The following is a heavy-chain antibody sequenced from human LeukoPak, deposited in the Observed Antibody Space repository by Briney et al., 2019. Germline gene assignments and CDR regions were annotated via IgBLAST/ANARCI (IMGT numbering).Heavy chain of an antibody. CDR2: INPNSGGT. Sequence: ASVKVSCKASGYTFTGYYMHWVRQAPGQGLEWMGWINPNSGGTNYAQKFQGRVTMTRDTSISTAYMELSRLRSDDTAVYYCAREGGYCSGGSCYGAFDIWGQGTMVTVSS. J-gene: IGHJ3*02. CDR1: GYTFTGYY. V-gene: IGHV1-2*02. CDR3: AREGGYCSGGSCYGAFDI. D-gene: IGHD2-15*01.